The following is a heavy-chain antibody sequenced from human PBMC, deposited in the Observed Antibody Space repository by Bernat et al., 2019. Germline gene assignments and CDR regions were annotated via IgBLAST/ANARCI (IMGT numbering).Heavy chain of an antibody. D-gene: IGHD1-1*01. Sequence: QVQLVESGGGVVQPGRSLRLSCAAAGFTFSSSGMHWVRQAPGKGLEWVAVISYDGSNKYYADSVKGRFTNSRDNSKNTLYLQMNSLRAEDTAVSYCATNYYYVDVWGKGTTVTLS. V-gene: IGHV3-30*03. J-gene: IGHJ6*03. CDR3: ATNYYYVDV. CDR1: GFTFSSSG. CDR2: ISYDGSNK.